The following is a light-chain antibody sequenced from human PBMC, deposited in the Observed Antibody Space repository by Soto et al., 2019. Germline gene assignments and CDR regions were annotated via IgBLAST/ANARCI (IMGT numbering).Light chain of an antibody. Sequence: EILLTQSPATLSLSPGERATLSCRASQSVSSYLAWYQQKPGQAPRLLIYDASNRATGIPARFSGRGPGTDFTLSSSRLDPEDFAVYYCQHYGGSFMFGPGTKVDI. CDR2: DAS. V-gene: IGKV3-11*01. J-gene: IGKJ3*01. CDR3: QHYGGSFM. CDR1: QSVSSY.